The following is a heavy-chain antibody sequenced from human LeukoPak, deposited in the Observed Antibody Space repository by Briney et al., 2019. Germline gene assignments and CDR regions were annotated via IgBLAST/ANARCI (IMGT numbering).Heavy chain of an antibody. CDR3: ARVKPDYYYYYGMDV. CDR2: INPSGGST. CDR1: GYTFTSYY. D-gene: IGHD1-14*01. J-gene: IGHJ6*02. V-gene: IGHV1-46*01. Sequence: GASVKVSCKASGYTFTSYYMHWVRQAPGQGLEWMGIINPSGGSTSYAQKFQGRVTMTRDTSTSTVYMELSSLRSEDTAVYYCARVKPDYYYYYGMDVWGQGTTVTVSS.